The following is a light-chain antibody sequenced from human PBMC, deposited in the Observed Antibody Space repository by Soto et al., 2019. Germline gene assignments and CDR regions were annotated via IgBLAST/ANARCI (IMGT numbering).Light chain of an antibody. CDR3: QQRNTWPPS. Sequence: EIVLTQSPATLYLSPGERATLSCRASQRVNDFLAWYQQKPGQGPRLLIYDVSDRATGIPLRFSCSGSGTDFTLTISSLEPEDFAVYYCQQRNTWPPSFGPGTKVDRK. V-gene: IGKV3-11*01. CDR2: DVS. J-gene: IGKJ3*01. CDR1: QRVNDF.